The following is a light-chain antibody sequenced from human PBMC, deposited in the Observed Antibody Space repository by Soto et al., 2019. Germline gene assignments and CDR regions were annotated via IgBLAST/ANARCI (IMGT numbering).Light chain of an antibody. CDR3: QQYGSSPET. Sequence: EIGLTQSPATLSLSPGERATLSCAASQSVSSSYLAWYQQKPGRAPRLLIYDASSRATGIPDRFSGSGSGTDFTLTISRLEPEDFAVYYCQQYGSSPETFGQGTKVEIK. CDR1: QSVSSSY. CDR2: DAS. V-gene: IGKV3D-20*01. J-gene: IGKJ1*01.